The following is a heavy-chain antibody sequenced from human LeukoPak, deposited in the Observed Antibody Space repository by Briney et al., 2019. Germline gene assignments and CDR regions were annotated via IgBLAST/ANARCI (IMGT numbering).Heavy chain of an antibody. V-gene: IGHV1-46*01. Sequence: ASVTVSCKASGYTFTSYYMHWVRQAPGQGLKWMGLINPTGGSTGYAQKFQGRVTMTRDMSTSTDYMELSSLRSEDTAIYYCARDNSVGDNAWWFDPWGQGTLVTVSS. J-gene: IGHJ5*02. CDR3: ARDNSVGDNAWWFDP. D-gene: IGHD1-26*01. CDR2: INPTGGST. CDR1: GYTFTSYY.